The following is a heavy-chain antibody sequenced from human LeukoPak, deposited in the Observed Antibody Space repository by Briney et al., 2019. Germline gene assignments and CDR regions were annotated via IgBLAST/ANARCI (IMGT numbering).Heavy chain of an antibody. Sequence: PSETLSLTCAVYGGSFSGYYWSWIRQPPGKGLEWIGEINHSGSTNYNPSLKSRVTISVDTSKNQFSLKLSSVTAADTAVYYCARGHTINSGSGSYGSGFWFDPWGQGTLVTVSS. D-gene: IGHD3-10*01. CDR1: GGSFSGYY. CDR2: INHSGST. CDR3: ARGHTINSGSGSYGSGFWFDP. V-gene: IGHV4-34*01. J-gene: IGHJ5*02.